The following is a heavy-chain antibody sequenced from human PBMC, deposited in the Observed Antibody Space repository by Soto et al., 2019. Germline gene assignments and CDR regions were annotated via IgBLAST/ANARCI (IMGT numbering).Heavy chain of an antibody. CDR1: GDSISSSDW. J-gene: IGHJ4*02. Sequence: QVQLQESGPGLVNPSGTLSLTCAVSGDSISSSDWWSWVRQPPGKGLEWIGEIYHGGTTNYNPSLKCRVTILVDKSKNQFSLTVTSVTAADTAVYYCARSAGGNSFFGYWGQGTLVTVSS. D-gene: IGHD2-21*02. V-gene: IGHV4-4*02. CDR3: ARSAGGNSFFGY. CDR2: IYHGGTT.